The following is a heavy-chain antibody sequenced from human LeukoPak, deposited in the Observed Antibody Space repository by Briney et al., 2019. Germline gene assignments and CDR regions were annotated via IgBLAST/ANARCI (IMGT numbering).Heavy chain of an antibody. D-gene: IGHD3-10*01. V-gene: IGHV4-39*01. CDR2: IYYSGST. J-gene: IGHJ3*02. CDR3: ARRVTMVRGVPIDI. CDR1: GGSISSYY. Sequence: SETLSLTCTVSGGSISSYYWGWIRQPPGKGLEWIGSIYYSGSTYYNPSLKSRVTISVDTSKNQFSLKLSSVTAADTAVYYCARRVTMVRGVPIDIWGQGTMVTVSS.